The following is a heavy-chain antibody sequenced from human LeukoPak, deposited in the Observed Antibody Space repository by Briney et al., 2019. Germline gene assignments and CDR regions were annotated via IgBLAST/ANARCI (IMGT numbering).Heavy chain of an antibody. Sequence: SETLSLTCTVSGGSISSSSYYWGWIRQPPGKGLEWIGSIYYSGSTYYNPSLKSRVTISVDTSKNQFSLKLSSVTAADTAVYYCARDKAAGHYPTTLNWFDPWGQGTLVTVSS. D-gene: IGHD3-22*01. J-gene: IGHJ5*02. CDR1: GGSISSSSYY. CDR3: ARDKAAGHYPTTLNWFDP. V-gene: IGHV4-39*07. CDR2: IYYSGST.